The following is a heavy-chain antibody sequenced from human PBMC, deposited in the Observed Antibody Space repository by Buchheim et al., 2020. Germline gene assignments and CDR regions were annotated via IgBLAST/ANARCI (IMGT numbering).Heavy chain of an antibody. CDR3: IVLMVYASFDY. CDR1: GFTFSSYV. V-gene: IGHV3-30*03. J-gene: IGHJ4*02. D-gene: IGHD2-8*01. CDR2: ISYDGSNK. Sequence: QVQLVESGGGVVQPGRSLRLSCAASGFTFSSYVMHWVRQAPGKGLEWVAVISYDGSNKYYADSVKGRFTISRDNSKNTLYLQMNSLRAEDTAVYYCIVLMVYASFDYWGQGTL.